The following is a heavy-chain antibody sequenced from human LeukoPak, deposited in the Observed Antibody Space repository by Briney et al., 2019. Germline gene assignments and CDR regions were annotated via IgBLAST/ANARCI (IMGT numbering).Heavy chain of an antibody. CDR2: IYYSGST. V-gene: IGHV4-59*12. CDR3: ARDFYLHDYGDPLGY. Sequence: SETLSLTCTVSGGSISSYYWSWIRQPPGKGLEWIGYIYYSGSTNYNPSLKSRVTISVDTSKNQFSLKLSSVTAADTAVYYCARDFYLHDYGDPLGYWGQGTLVTVSS. D-gene: IGHD4-17*01. J-gene: IGHJ4*02. CDR1: GGSISSYY.